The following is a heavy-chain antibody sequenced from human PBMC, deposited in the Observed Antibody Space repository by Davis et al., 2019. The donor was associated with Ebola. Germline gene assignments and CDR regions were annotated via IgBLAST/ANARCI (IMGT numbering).Heavy chain of an antibody. J-gene: IGHJ4*02. CDR1: GFTFSNYG. V-gene: IGHV3-33*01. CDR3: ARDSYSTDWGFDY. CDR2: IWYDGSNK. D-gene: IGHD4-11*01. Sequence: GESLKTPCAASGFTFSNYGMHWVRQAPGKGLEWVAVIWYDGSNKYYADSVKGRFTISRDNSKNTLYLQMNSLRAEDTAVYYCARDSYSTDWGFDYWGQGTLVTVSS.